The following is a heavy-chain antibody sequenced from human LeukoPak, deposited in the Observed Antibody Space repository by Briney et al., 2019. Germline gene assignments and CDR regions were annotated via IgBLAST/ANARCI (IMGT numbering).Heavy chain of an antibody. CDR2: IYYSGST. V-gene: IGHV4-31*03. J-gene: IGHJ4*02. CDR1: GGSISSGGYY. D-gene: IGHD5-24*01. Sequence: SETLSLTCTVSGGSISSGGYYWSWIRQHPGKGLEWIGYIYYSGSTYYNPSLKSRVTISVDTSKNQFSLKLSSVSAADTAVYYCARGGGDVYNVFDYWGQGTLVTVSS. CDR3: ARGGGDVYNVFDY.